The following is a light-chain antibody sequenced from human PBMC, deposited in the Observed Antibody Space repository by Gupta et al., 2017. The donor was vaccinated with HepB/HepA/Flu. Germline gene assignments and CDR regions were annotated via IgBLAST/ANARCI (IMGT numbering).Light chain of an antibody. V-gene: IGLV1-44*01. CDR3: ATWDDSLNGYWV. J-gene: IGLJ3*02. CDR2: TNS. Sequence: QAVLIQPPSASGTPGQRVTISCSGSSSNIGTNTVHWYRQLPGTAPQLLIYTNSHRPSGVPDRFPGSKSGTSASLAISGLQSEDEADYHCATWDDSLNGYWVFGGGTKLTVL. CDR1: SSNIGTNT.